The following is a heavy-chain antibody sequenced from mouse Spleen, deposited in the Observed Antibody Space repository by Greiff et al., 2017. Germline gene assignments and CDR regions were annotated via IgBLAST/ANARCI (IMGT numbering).Heavy chain of an antibody. D-gene: IGHD1-2*01. CDR3: ARGIHYYGYLDY. Sequence: VKLMESGAELVRPGTSVKVSCKASGYAFTNYLIEWVKQRPGQGLEWIGVINPGSGGTNYNEKFKGKATLTADKSSSTAYMQLSSLTSDDSAVYFCARGIHYYGYLDYWGQGTTLTVSS. J-gene: IGHJ2*01. CDR1: GYAFTNYL. V-gene: IGHV1-54*01. CDR2: INPGSGGT.